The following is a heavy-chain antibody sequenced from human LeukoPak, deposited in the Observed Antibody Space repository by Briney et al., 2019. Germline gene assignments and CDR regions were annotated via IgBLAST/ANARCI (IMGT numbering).Heavy chain of an antibody. J-gene: IGHJ6*02. CDR3: AKEGYYYDSSGYNYYYGMDV. V-gene: IGHV3-23*01. Sequence: GGSLRLSCAASGFTFSSYAMSWVRQAPGKGLEWVSAISGSGGSTYYADSVKGRFTISRDNSKNTLYLQVNSLRAEDTAVYYCAKEGYYYDSSGYNYYYGMDVWGQGTTVTVSS. CDR1: GFTFSSYA. CDR2: ISGSGGST. D-gene: IGHD3-22*01.